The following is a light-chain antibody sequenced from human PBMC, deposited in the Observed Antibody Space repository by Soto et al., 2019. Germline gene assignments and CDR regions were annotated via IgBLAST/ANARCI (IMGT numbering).Light chain of an antibody. V-gene: IGKV3-11*01. Sequence: EFLLTHSPATLSLSPGESATLSCRASQHISGYLAWYQQKPGQAPRLLISDASNRATGIPARFSGSGSGTDFTLTISSLEPEDFAVYFCQQRSNWPPITFGQGTRLEIK. J-gene: IGKJ5*01. CDR3: QQRSNWPPIT. CDR1: QHISGY. CDR2: DAS.